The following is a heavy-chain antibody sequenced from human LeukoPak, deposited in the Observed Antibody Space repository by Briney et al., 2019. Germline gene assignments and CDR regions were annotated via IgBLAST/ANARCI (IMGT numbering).Heavy chain of an antibody. V-gene: IGHV1-18*01. CDR2: ISAYNGNT. CDR3: ARDLGYGDCLGLAFDP. Sequence: ASVKVSCKASGYTFTSYGISWVRQAPGQGLEWMGWISAYNGNTNYAQKLQGRVTMTTDTSTSTAYMELRSLRSDDTAVYYCARDLGYGDCLGLAFDPWGQGTLVTVSS. J-gene: IGHJ5*02. CDR1: GYTFTSYG. D-gene: IGHD4-17*01.